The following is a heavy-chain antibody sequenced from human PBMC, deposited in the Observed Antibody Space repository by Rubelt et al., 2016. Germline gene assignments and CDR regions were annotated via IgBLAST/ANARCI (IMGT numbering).Heavy chain of an antibody. CDR2: MSSHGGHK. D-gene: IGHD2-15*01. CDR1: RFSFTTSG. J-gene: IGHJ5*02. CDR3: AKEHPAPSVPAFDH. V-gene: IGHV3-30*18. Sequence: VQLVESGGGVVQPGGSLRLSCAASRFSFTTSGMHWVRQSPGKGLEWLAAMSSHGGHKYYGGSVKGRFTISRDDSKNTLYLQLDSLRLEDTAVYFCAKEHPAPSVPAFDHWGQGTLVTVSS.